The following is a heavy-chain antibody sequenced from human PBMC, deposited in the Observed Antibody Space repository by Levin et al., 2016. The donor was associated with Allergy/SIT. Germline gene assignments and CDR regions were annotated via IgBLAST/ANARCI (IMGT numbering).Heavy chain of an antibody. D-gene: IGHD2-15*01. CDR1: GFTFGDYA. J-gene: IGHJ6*02. Sequence: GESLKISCTASGFTFGDYAMSWVRQAPGKGLEWVGFIRSKAYGGTTEYAASVKGRFTISRDDSKSIAYLQMNSLKTEDTAVYYCTLAVLGFFVLKNTVEGMDVWGQGTTVTVSS. CDR2: IRSKAYGGTT. V-gene: IGHV3-49*04. CDR3: TLAVLGFFVLKNTVEGMDV.